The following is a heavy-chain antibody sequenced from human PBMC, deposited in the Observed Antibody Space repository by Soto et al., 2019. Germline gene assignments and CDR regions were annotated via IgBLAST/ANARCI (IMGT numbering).Heavy chain of an antibody. Sequence: SETLSLTCTVSGGSISSGGYYWSWIRQHPGKGLEWIGYIYYSGSTYYNPSLKSRVTISVDTSKNQFSLKLSSVTAADTAVYYCARDQVVPAAMQFTPLPDYTSGMDVWGQGTTVTVSS. CDR2: IYYSGST. CDR1: GGSISSGGYY. V-gene: IGHV4-31*03. D-gene: IGHD2-2*01. J-gene: IGHJ6*02. CDR3: ARDQVVPAAMQFTPLPDYTSGMDV.